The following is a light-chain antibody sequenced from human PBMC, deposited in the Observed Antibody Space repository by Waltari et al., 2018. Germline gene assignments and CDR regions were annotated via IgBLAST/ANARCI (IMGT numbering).Light chain of an antibody. CDR1: QSVLYSSNNKNY. CDR3: QQYYSNPPVST. Sequence: DIVMTQSPDSLAVSLGERATINCKSSQSVLYSSNNKNYLAWYQQKPGQPPKLLIYWASTRESGVPDRFSGSGSGTDFTLTISSLQAEDVAVYYCQQYYSNPPVSTFGQGTKVEIK. J-gene: IGKJ1*01. V-gene: IGKV4-1*01. CDR2: WAS.